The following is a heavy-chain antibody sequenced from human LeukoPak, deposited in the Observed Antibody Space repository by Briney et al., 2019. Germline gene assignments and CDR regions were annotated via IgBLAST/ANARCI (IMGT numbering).Heavy chain of an antibody. CDR3: ARQTRWFDP. Sequence: SETLSLTCTVSGGSVSSGSYYWSWIRQPPGKGLEWIGYIYYSGSTNYNPSLKSRVTISVDTSKNQFSLKLSSATAADTAVYYCARQTRWFDPWGQGTLVTVSS. J-gene: IGHJ5*02. CDR1: GGSVSSGSYY. D-gene: IGHD1-7*01. V-gene: IGHV4-61*01. CDR2: IYYSGST.